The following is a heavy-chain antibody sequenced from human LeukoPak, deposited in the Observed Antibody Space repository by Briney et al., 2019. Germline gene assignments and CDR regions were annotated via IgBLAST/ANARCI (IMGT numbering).Heavy chain of an antibody. D-gene: IGHD6-19*01. V-gene: IGHV3-30*01. Sequence: GGSLRLSCAASGFTFGAHAMHWVRQAPGKGLEWVAVISHDGRSKYNAASVEGRFTISRDKSKSTLYLQTNSLRIEDTAVYYCARAADSSGWYYFDSWGQGTLAIVSS. CDR3: ARAADSSGWYYFDS. CDR2: ISHDGRSK. J-gene: IGHJ4*02. CDR1: GFTFGAHA.